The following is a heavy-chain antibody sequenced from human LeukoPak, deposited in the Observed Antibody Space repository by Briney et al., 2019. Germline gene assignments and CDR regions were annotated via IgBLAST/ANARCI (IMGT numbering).Heavy chain of an antibody. D-gene: IGHD6-13*01. CDR1: GFSFSSYA. V-gene: IGHV3-49*04. CDR2: IRSKAYGGTT. J-gene: IGHJ4*02. CDR3: ARDFMYSISCAAC. Sequence: PGESLRLSCAASGFSFSSYAMSWVRQAPGKGLEWVGFIRSKAYGGTTEYAASVKGRFTISRDDSKSIAYLQMNSLKTEDTAVYYCARDFMYSISCAACWGQGTLVTVSS.